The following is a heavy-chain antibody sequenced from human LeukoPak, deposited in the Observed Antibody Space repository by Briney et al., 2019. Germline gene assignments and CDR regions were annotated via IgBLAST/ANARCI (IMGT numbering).Heavy chain of an antibody. CDR1: GGSISSGDYY. Sequence: SQTLSLTCTVSGGSISSGDYYWSWIRQPPGKGLEWIGYIYYSGSTYYTPSLKSRVTISVDTSENQFSLKLSSVTAADTAVYYCARTRIVVVPAAKNWFDPWGQGTLVTVSS. CDR2: IYYSGST. CDR3: ARTRIVVVPAAKNWFDP. J-gene: IGHJ5*02. V-gene: IGHV4-30-4*08. D-gene: IGHD2-2*01.